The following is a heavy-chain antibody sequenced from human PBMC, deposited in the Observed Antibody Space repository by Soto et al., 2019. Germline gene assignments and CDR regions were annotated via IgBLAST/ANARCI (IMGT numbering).Heavy chain of an antibody. CDR3: ARPAMVRGRGLGYYCMDV. CDR2: IIPIFGTA. V-gene: IGHV1-69*12. D-gene: IGHD3-10*01. J-gene: IGHJ6*02. CDR1: GVTFSNYA. Sequence: QVHLVQSGAEVRKPGSSVKVSCKASGVTFSNYAISWVRQAPGQGLEWMGGIIPIFGTANYAQKFQGRVTITADESTRTAYMELSSLRSEDTAVYYCARPAMVRGRGLGYYCMDVWGQGTTVTVSS.